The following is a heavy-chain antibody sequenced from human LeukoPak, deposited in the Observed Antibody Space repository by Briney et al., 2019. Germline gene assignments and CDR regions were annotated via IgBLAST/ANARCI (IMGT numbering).Heavy chain of an antibody. CDR1: GFTFSSYA. CDR2: ISGSGGST. J-gene: IGHJ4*02. V-gene: IGHV3-23*01. CDR3: AKDIEERWLFDY. Sequence: GGSLRLSCAASGFTFSSYAMSWVRQAPGKWLEWVSAISGSGGSTYYADSVKGRFTISRDNSKNTLYLQMNSLRAEDTAVYYCAKDIEERWLFDYWGQGTLVTVSS. D-gene: IGHD6-19*01.